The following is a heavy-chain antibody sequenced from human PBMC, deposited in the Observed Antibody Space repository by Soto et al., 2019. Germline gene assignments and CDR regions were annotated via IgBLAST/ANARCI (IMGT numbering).Heavy chain of an antibody. D-gene: IGHD1-26*01. CDR2: ISAYNGNT. V-gene: IGHV1-18*01. Sequence: GASVKLSCKASGYTFTSYGISWVRQAPGQGLEWMGWISAYNGNTNYAQKLQGRVTMTTDTSTSTAYMELRSLRSDDTAVYYCAREAKVGVYYYYYGMDVWGQGTTVTVSS. CDR1: GYTFTSYG. CDR3: AREAKVGVYYYYYGMDV. J-gene: IGHJ6*02.